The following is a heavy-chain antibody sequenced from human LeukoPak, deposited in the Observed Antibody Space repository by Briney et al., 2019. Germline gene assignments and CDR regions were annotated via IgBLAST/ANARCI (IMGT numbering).Heavy chain of an antibody. D-gene: IGHD3-22*01. Sequence: GESLKISCKGSGYSFTSYWIGWVRQMPGKVLEWMGIIYPGDSDTRYSPSFQGQVTISADKSISTAYLQWSSLKASDTAMYYCARSYYYYDSSGYDRDWFDPWGQGTLVTVSS. CDR3: ARSYYYYDSSGYDRDWFDP. CDR1: GYSFTSYW. CDR2: IYPGDSDT. J-gene: IGHJ5*02. V-gene: IGHV5-51*01.